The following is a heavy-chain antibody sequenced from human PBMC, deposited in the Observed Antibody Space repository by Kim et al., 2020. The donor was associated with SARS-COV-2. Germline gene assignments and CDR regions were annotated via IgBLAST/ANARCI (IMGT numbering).Heavy chain of an antibody. CDR3: AKLPHVRTEKKDFFDS. CDR2: VSSSGGTT. D-gene: IGHD2-8*01. CDR1: GFTFTNYA. Sequence: GGSLRLSCAVSGFTFTNYAISWVRQAPGKGLDWLSTVSSSGGTTYSAASAEGRSTISRDNTKTAVHLQVNSLGAEDTAVYYCAKLPHVRTEKKDFFDSWGQGTLVTVSS. J-gene: IGHJ4*02. V-gene: IGHV3-23*01.